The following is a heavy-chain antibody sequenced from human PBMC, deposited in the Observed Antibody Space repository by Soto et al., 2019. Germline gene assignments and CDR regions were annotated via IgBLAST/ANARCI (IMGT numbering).Heavy chain of an antibody. Sequence: QVQLVESGGGLVKPGGSLRLSCAASGFTFSDYYMAWIRQAPGRGLEWISYISGSTTGIYYADSVKGRFTISRDNAKTSLYLQMSSLRAEDTAVYYCARVGAVGIYYFDNWGQGTLVTVSS. V-gene: IGHV3-11*01. J-gene: IGHJ4*02. CDR1: GFTFSDYY. CDR3: ARVGAVGIYYFDN. D-gene: IGHD6-13*01. CDR2: ISGSTTGI.